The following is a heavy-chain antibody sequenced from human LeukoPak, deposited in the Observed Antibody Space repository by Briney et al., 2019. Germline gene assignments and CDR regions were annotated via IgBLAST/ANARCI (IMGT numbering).Heavy chain of an antibody. CDR1: GYSIRTDYY. V-gene: IGHV4-38-2*02. J-gene: IGHJ5*02. Sequence: SETLSLTCTVSGYSIRTDYYWGWIRQPPGKGPQWIGTINKSGNTYYNPSLRSRVTISVDTSKNQFSLKVRYMTAADTAVYYCARVPGVYYDSLTGYGGGWFDPRSQGTLVTVSS. D-gene: IGHD3-9*01. CDR2: INKSGNT. CDR3: ARVPGVYYDSLTGYGGGWFDP.